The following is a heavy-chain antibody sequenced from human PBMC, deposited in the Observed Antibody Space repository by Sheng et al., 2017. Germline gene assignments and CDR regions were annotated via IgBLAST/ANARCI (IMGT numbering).Heavy chain of an antibody. CDR1: GGSFSGYY. CDR2: INHSGST. D-gene: IGHD6-6*01. J-gene: IGHJ4*02. V-gene: IGHV4-34*01. CDR3: ARLRLDSSSGXTFDY. Sequence: QVQLQQWGAGLLKPSETLSLTCAVYGGSFSGYYWSWIRQPPGKGLEWIGEINHSGSTNYNPSLKSRVTISVDTSKNQFSLKLSSVTAADTAVYYCARLRLDSSSGXTFDYWGQGTLVTV.